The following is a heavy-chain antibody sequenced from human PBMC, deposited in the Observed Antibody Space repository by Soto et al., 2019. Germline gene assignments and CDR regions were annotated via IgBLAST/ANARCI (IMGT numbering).Heavy chain of an antibody. J-gene: IGHJ4*02. D-gene: IGHD6-19*01. CDR3: ARDPIAVAGSIYFDY. CDR1: GFTFSSYS. V-gene: IGHV3-48*02. Sequence: PGGSLRLSCAASGFTFSSYSMNWVRQAPGKGLEWVSYISSSSSTIYYADSVKGRFTISRDNAKNSLYLQMNSLRDEDTAVYYCARDPIAVAGSIYFDYWGQGTLVTVSS. CDR2: ISSSSSTI.